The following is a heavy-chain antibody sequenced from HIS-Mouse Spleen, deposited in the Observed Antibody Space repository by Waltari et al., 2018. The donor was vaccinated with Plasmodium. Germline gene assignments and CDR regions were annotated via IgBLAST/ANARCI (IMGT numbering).Heavy chain of an antibody. Sequence: QVQLVQSGAEVKKPGASVKVSCKASGYTFTSDGISWVRQAPGQGLEWMGWSSPYNGNTNFAQKRQGRVTMTTDTSTSTADMYLRSLRSDDTAVYYCARGSAGDAFDIWGQGTMVTVSS. V-gene: IGHV1-18*01. J-gene: IGHJ3*02. CDR2: SSPYNGNT. CDR3: ARGSAGDAFDI. D-gene: IGHD6-19*01. CDR1: GYTFTSDG.